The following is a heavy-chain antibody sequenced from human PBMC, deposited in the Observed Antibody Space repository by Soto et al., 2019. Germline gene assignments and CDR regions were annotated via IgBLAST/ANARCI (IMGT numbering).Heavy chain of an antibody. CDR2: ISYDGSNK. CDR1: GFTFSSYG. V-gene: IGHV3-30*18. D-gene: IGHD1-7*01. J-gene: IGHJ4*02. Sequence: GGSLRLSCAASGFTFSSYGMHWVRQAPGKGLEWVAVISYDGSNKYYADSVKGRFTISRDNSKNTLYLQMNSLRAEVTAVYYCAKDYRSITGTTSGLLVWGQGTLVTVSS. CDR3: AKDYRSITGTTSGLLV.